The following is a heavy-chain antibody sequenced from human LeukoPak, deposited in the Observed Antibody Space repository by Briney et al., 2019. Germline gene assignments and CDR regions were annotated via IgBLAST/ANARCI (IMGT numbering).Heavy chain of an antibody. CDR1: GFTFSSYG. Sequence: PGGSLRLSCAASGFTFSSYGMHWVRQAPGKGLEWVAFIRYDGSNKYHADSVKGRFTISRDNSKNTLYLQMNSLRAEDTAVYYCAKDQDDYGGSFDYWGQGTLVTVSS. CDR3: AKDQDDYGGSFDY. CDR2: IRYDGSNK. J-gene: IGHJ4*02. V-gene: IGHV3-30*02. D-gene: IGHD4-17*01.